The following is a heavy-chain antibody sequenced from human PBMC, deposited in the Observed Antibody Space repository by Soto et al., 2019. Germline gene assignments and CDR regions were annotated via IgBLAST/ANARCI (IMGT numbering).Heavy chain of an antibody. CDR3: AKEARGGSYRAEYFQH. CDR1: GFTFSSYG. J-gene: IGHJ1*01. D-gene: IGHD1-26*01. V-gene: IGHV3-30*18. Sequence: QVQLVESGGGVVQPGRSLRLSCAASGFTFSSYGMHWVRQAPGKGLEWVAVISYDGSNKYYADSVKGRFTISRDNSKNTLYLQMNSLRAEDTAMYYCAKEARGGSYRAEYFQHWGQGTLVTVSS. CDR2: ISYDGSNK.